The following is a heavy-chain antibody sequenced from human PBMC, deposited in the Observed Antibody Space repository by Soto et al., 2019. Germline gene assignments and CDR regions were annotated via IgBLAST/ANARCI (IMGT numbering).Heavy chain of an antibody. CDR2: ISGSGDNT. J-gene: IGHJ5*02. Sequence: EVQLLESGGGLVQPGGPLSLPCAPSGFTFSSKFMSWVRQAPGKGLEWVSGISGSGDNTYYADSVKGRFTISRDNSKNTLFLQMNSLRAEDTALYFCAKEMGDYYDSSGSWFDPWGQGTLVTVSS. CDR1: GFTFSSKF. V-gene: IGHV3-23*01. CDR3: AKEMGDYYDSSGSWFDP. D-gene: IGHD3-22*01.